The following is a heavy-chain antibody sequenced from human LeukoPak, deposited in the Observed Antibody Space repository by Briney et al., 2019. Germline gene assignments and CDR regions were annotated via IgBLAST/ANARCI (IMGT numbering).Heavy chain of an antibody. J-gene: IGHJ5*02. CDR3: ARVPSGGDKFDP. D-gene: IGHD6-25*01. CDR1: GGSISRYY. CDR2: IYYSGST. Sequence: SETLSLTCTVSGGSISRYYWSWIRQPPGKGLEWIGYIYYSGSTNYNPSLKSRVTISVDTSKNQFSLKLSSVTAADTAVYYCARVPSGGDKFDPWGQGTLVTVSS. V-gene: IGHV4-59*12.